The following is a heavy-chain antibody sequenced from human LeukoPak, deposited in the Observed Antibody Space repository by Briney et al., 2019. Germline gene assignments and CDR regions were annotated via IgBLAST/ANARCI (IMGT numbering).Heavy chain of an antibody. CDR2: ISAYNGNT. V-gene: IGHV1-18*01. Sequence: ASVKVSCKASGYTFTSYGISWVRQAPGQGLEWMGWISAYNGNTNYAQKLQGRVTMTTDTSTSTVYMELSSLRSEDTAVYYCARDVYDGSGSFDNWFDPWGQGTLVTVSS. CDR3: ARDVYDGSGSFDNWFDP. D-gene: IGHD3-10*01. CDR1: GYTFTSYG. J-gene: IGHJ5*02.